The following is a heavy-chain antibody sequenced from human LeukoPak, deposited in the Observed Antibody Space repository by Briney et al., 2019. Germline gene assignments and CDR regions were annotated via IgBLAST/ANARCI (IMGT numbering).Heavy chain of an antibody. CDR1: GYTLTGYY. V-gene: IGHV1-2*02. Sequence: ASVKVSCKASGYTLTGYYMHWVRQAPGQGLEWRGWFNPNTGGTTYAHKFKGRVTRTRDTSISTAYMELSRLRSDDTAVYYCARARGVSSVVVPAAILGDWGQGTLVTVSS. J-gene: IGHJ4*02. D-gene: IGHD2-2*02. CDR2: FNPNTGGT. CDR3: ARARGVSSVVVPAAILGD.